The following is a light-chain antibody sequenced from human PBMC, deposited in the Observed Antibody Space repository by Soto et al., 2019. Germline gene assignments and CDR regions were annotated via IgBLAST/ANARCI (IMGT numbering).Light chain of an antibody. CDR2: DAS. Sequence: EIVLTQSPATLSLSPGERATLSCRASQSVRFYLAWYQQKPGQTPRLLIYDASKRATGIPARFSGSGFETDFTLTISSLEPEDFAVYYCQQRTNWSWTFGQGTKVEIK. CDR3: QQRTNWSWT. J-gene: IGKJ1*01. V-gene: IGKV3-11*01. CDR1: QSVRFY.